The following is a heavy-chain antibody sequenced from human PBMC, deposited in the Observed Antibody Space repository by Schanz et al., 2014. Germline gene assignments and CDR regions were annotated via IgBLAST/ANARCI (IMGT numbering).Heavy chain of an antibody. CDR3: ASGVHVSSRQKGLQF. D-gene: IGHD3-3*01. CDR1: GFTLSSYA. V-gene: IGHV3-30-3*01. J-gene: IGHJ1*01. CDR2: ISYDGSNK. Sequence: QVQLVESGGGVVQPGRSLRLSCAAYGFTLSSYAMHWVRQAPGKGLEWVAVISYDGSNKYYADSVKGRFTISRDNSKNTLYLQMNTLRAEDTAVYYCASGVHVSSRQKGLQFWGRGTLVIVSS.